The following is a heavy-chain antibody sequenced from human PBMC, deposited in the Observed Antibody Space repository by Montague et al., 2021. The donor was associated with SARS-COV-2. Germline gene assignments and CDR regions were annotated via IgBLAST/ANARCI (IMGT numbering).Heavy chain of an antibody. D-gene: IGHD5/OR15-5a*01. V-gene: IGHV4-4*07. CDR3: ARVAELDVFSVYYYGLDV. Sequence: SETLSLTCSVSGDSITNHYWSWIRQPAGKGLEWIGRMHFTGKTNFSPFFSSRLTMSADTSKNQFSLNLRSVTTADTAVYYCARVAELDVFSVYYYGLDVWGQGTTVTVSS. J-gene: IGHJ6*02. CDR1: GDSITNHY. CDR2: MHFTGKT.